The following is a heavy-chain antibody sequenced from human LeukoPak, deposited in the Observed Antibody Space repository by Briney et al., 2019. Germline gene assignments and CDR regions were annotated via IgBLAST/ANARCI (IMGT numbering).Heavy chain of an antibody. J-gene: IGHJ4*02. D-gene: IGHD6-13*01. CDR3: ARARFGYSSSWYGYYFDY. Sequence: SETLSLTCAVYGGSFSGYYWSWIRQPPGKGLEWIGEINHSGSTNYNPSLKGRVTISVDTSKNQFSLKLSSVTAADTAVYYCARARFGYSSSWYGYYFDYWGQGTLVTVSS. V-gene: IGHV4-34*01. CDR1: GGSFSGYY. CDR2: INHSGST.